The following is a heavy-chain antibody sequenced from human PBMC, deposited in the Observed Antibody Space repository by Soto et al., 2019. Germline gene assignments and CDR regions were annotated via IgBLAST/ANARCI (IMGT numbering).Heavy chain of an antibody. V-gene: IGHV4-4*02. D-gene: IGHD3-10*01. CDR1: GDSISRSYW. J-gene: IGHJ3*02. Sequence: QVQLQESGPGLVKPSGTLSLTCAVSGDSISRSYWWSWVRQLPGKGLEWIGEIYHSGSTIYNPSLQSRVTLSVDKSKNAFSLKMSSLTDADTAVYYCTSNFGQLLADAFDIWGQGTMVTVSS. CDR3: TSNFGQLLADAFDI. CDR2: IYHSGST.